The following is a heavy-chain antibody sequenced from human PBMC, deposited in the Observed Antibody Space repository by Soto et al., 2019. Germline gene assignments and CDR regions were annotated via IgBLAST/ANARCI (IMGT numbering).Heavy chain of an antibody. J-gene: IGHJ4*02. CDR2: INDNGSTT. Sequence: GGSLRLSCAASGFIFSDYAMNWVRQAPGKGLEWVAEINDNGSTTDYVGSVKGRFTISRDNAKKSLYLQMNSLRAEDTALYYCASDLYSGTSDYWGQGTLVTVS. D-gene: IGHD1-26*01. CDR3: ASDLYSGTSDY. CDR1: GFIFSDYA. V-gene: IGHV3-7*05.